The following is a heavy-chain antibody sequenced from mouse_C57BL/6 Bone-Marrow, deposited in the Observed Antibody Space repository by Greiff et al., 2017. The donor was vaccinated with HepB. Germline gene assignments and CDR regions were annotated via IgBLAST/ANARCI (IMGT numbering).Heavy chain of an antibody. CDR1: GFTFSSYG. Sequence: EVNLVESGGDLVKPGGSLKLSCAASGFTFSSYGMSWVRQTPDKRLEWVATISSGGSYTYYPDSVKGRFTISRDNAKNTLYLQMSSLKSEDTAMYYCVRHKDYDVWFAYWGQGTLVTVSA. D-gene: IGHD2-4*01. J-gene: IGHJ3*01. V-gene: IGHV5-6*01. CDR2: ISSGGSYT. CDR3: VRHKDYDVWFAY.